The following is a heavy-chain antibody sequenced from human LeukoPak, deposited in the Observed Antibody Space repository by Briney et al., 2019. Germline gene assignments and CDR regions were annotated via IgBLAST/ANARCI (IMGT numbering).Heavy chain of an antibody. D-gene: IGHD6-19*01. CDR1: GFTFRSYS. J-gene: IGHJ4*02. Sequence: GGSLRLSCAASGFTFRSYSMNWVRQAPGKGLEWVSSISSSSSYIYYADSVKGRFTISRDNAKNSLYLQMNSLRAEDTAVYYCARDREKYSSGWYMYWGQGTLVNVSS. CDR2: ISSSSSYI. V-gene: IGHV3-21*01. CDR3: ARDREKYSSGWYMY.